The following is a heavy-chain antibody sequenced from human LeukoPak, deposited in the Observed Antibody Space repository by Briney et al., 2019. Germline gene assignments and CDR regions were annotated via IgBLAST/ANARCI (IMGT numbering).Heavy chain of an antibody. Sequence: SVKVSCKASGGTFSSYAISWVRQAPGQGLEWMGGIIPIFGTANYAQKFQGRVTITADESTSTAYMELSSLRSEDTAVYYCARVWGTSVAGYHSLPHAFDIWGQGTMVTVSS. V-gene: IGHV1-69*13. CDR1: GGTFSSYA. J-gene: IGHJ3*02. CDR3: ARVWGTSVAGYHSLPHAFDI. CDR2: IIPIFGTA. D-gene: IGHD6-19*01.